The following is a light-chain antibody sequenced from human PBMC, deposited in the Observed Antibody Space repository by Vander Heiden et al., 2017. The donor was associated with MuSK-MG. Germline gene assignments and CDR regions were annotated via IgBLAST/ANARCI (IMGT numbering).Light chain of an antibody. J-gene: IGLJ3*02. Sequence: SSELTQDPAVSVALGQTVRITCQGDSLRSYYASWYQQKPGQAPVLVIYGKNNRPSGIPDRFSGSSSGNTASLTSTGAQAEDEADYYCNSQDSSGNHRVFGGGTKLTVL. CDR2: GKN. CDR3: NSQDSSGNHRV. V-gene: IGLV3-19*01. CDR1: SLRSYY.